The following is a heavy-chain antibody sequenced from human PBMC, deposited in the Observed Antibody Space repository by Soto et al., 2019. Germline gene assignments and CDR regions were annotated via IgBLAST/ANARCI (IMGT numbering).Heavy chain of an antibody. D-gene: IGHD3-10*01. J-gene: IGHJ4*02. V-gene: IGHV3-7*01. CDR2: IKQDGSEK. Sequence: GGSLRLSCAASGFTFSSYWMSWVRQAPGKGLEWVANIKQDGSEKYYVDSVKGRFTISRDNAKNSLYLQMNSLRAEDTAVYYCARVVTMVRGVTFDYWGQGTLVTVSS. CDR1: GFTFSSYW. CDR3: ARVVTMVRGVTFDY.